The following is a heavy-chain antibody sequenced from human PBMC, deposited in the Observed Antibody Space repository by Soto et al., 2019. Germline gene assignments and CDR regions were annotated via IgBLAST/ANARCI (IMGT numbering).Heavy chain of an antibody. CDR3: AIASGYGDSLGYYYYGMDV. D-gene: IGHD4-17*01. J-gene: IGHJ6*02. CDR2: IIPIFDTA. V-gene: IGHV1-69*13. Sequence: SVKVSCKASGGTFSSYAISWVRQAPGQGLEWMGGIIPIFDTANFAQKFQGRVTITADESTSTAYMELSSLRSEDAAVYYCAIASGYGDSLGYYYYGMDVLGPGTTLNVSS. CDR1: GGTFSSYA.